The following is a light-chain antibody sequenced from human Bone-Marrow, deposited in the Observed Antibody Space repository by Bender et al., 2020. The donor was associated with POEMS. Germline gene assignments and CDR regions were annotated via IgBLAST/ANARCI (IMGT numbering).Light chain of an antibody. Sequence: QSVLTQPPSASGTPGQRVTISCSGGSSNIGAHAVNWYQHLPRTAPKLLIYSSHRRPSEVPDRFSGSRSGTSASLAISGLQSEDEADYYCAVWDDSLKGWVFGGGTTLTVL. J-gene: IGLJ3*02. V-gene: IGLV1-44*01. CDR2: SSH. CDR1: SSNIGAHA. CDR3: AVWDDSLKGWV.